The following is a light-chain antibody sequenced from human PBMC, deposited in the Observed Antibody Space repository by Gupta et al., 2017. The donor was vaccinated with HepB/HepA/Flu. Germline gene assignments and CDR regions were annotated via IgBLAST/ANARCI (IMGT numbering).Light chain of an antibody. CDR3: SSYTSSSTLLV. Sequence: QSALTQPDSVSRSPRPSITLPCTGNSSDVGGYNYISWYQQHSVKAPKLMIYDVSNRPSGVSTRLSGSKSCNTASLTISGLQAEDEADYYCSSYTSSSTLLVFGGGTKLTVL. CDR2: DVS. J-gene: IGLJ2*01. V-gene: IGLV2-14*01. CDR1: SSDVGGYNY.